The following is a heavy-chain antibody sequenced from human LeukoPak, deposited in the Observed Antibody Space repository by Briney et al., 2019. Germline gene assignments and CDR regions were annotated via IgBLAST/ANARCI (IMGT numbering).Heavy chain of an antibody. CDR3: AREGSYYDNTGYLEASDI. CDR2: ISGSGGST. CDR1: EFTFSYYA. D-gene: IGHD3-22*01. V-gene: IGHV3-23*01. J-gene: IGHJ3*02. Sequence: PGGSLRLSCVASEFTFSYYAMSWVRQAPGKGLEWVSAISGSGGSTYNADSVKGRFTISRDNSKNTLCLQMNSLRAEDTAVYYCAREGSYYDNTGYLEASDIWGQGTMVTVSS.